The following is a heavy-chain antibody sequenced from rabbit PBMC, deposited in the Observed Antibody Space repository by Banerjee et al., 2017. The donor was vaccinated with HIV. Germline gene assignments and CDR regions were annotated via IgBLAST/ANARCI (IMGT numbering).Heavy chain of an antibody. CDR3: ARDLAGVIGWNFNL. CDR2: IYTGSSGNT. CDR1: GLDFGSSYW. D-gene: IGHD4-1*01. J-gene: IGHJ4*01. V-gene: IGHV1S45*01. Sequence: QQQLEESGGGLVKPGGSLTLTCKASGLDFGSSYWICWVRQAPGKGLEWIGCIYTGSSGNTVFASWVTGRFTISKTSSTTVTLQMTSLTAADTATYLCARDLAGVIGWNFNLWGPGTLVTVS.